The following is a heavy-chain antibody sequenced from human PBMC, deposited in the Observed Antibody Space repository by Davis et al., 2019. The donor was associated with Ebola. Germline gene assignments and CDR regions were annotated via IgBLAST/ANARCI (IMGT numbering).Heavy chain of an antibody. CDR3: ARGKVLEWLSQPYNYGMDV. CDR2: IYYSGST. J-gene: IGHJ6*02. V-gene: IGHV4-59*08. Sequence: MPSETLSLICTVSGGSISSYYWSWIRQPPGKGLEWIGNIYYSGSTNYNPSLKSRVIISVDTSKNQFSLKLSSVTAADTAVYYCARGKVLEWLSQPYNYGMDVWGQGTTVTVSS. CDR1: GGSISSYY. D-gene: IGHD3-3*01.